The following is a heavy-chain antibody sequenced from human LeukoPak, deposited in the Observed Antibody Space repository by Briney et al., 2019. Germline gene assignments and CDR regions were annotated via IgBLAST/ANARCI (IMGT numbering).Heavy chain of an antibody. CDR1: GGSISSSSYY. CDR3: ARGGAGYSSSWYDY. V-gene: IGHV4-39*07. CDR2: IYYSGST. J-gene: IGHJ4*02. Sequence: TSETLSLTCTVSGGSISSSSYYWGWIRQPPGKGLEWIGSIYYSGSTYYDPSLKSRVTISVDTSKNQFSLKLSSATAADTAVYYCARGGAGYSSSWYDYWGQGTLVTVSS. D-gene: IGHD6-13*01.